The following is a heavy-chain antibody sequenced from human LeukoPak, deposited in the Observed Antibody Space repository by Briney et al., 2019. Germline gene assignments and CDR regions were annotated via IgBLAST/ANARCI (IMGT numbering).Heavy chain of an antibody. CDR2: IHSSGNT. CDR1: GGSITSRNYY. CDR3: ARQGTTVAFDY. J-gene: IGHJ4*02. Sequence: SETLSLTCTVSGGSITSRNYYWGWIRQPPGKDLEWIGNIHSSGNTYYNPSLKSRVTISVDTSRNQFSLKLSSVTAADTAVYYCARQGTTVAFDYWGQGTLVTVSS. V-gene: IGHV4-39*01. D-gene: IGHD4-23*01.